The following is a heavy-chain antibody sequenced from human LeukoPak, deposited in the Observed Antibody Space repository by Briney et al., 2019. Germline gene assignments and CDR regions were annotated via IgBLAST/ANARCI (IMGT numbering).Heavy chain of an antibody. Sequence: PSETLSLTCTVSGDSITSGGFYWSWIRQHPGGGLEWIGYIYYRARTYYNPSLKSRVIVSLDTSKNQFSLNLRSVTAADTAVYYCARDSSGRYYFDHWGRGILVTVSS. CDR2: IYYRART. V-gene: IGHV4-31*03. CDR3: ARDSSGRYYFDH. CDR1: GDSITSGGFY. D-gene: IGHD3-22*01. J-gene: IGHJ4*02.